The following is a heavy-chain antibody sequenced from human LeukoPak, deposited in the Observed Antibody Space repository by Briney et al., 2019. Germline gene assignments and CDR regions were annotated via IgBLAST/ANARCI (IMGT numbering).Heavy chain of an antibody. D-gene: IGHD3-16*02. CDR2: ISSSSSYI. CDR3: AKTGHDYVWGSYRYYFDY. Sequence: GGSLRLSCAASGFTFSSYSMNWVRQAPGKGLEWVSSISSSSSYIYYADSVKGRFTISRDNSKNTLYLQMNSLRAEDTAVYYCAKTGHDYVWGSYRYYFDYWGQGTLVTVSS. V-gene: IGHV3-21*04. J-gene: IGHJ4*02. CDR1: GFTFSSYS.